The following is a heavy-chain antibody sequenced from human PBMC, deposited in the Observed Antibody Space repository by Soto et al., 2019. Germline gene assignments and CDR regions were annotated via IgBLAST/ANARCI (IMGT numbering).Heavy chain of an antibody. Sequence: GGSLTLSCAASGFTFSHFEMSWVRQPQAKGLEWISYITSSGGTTYYADSVKGRFTISRDNTKNSLYLQMNSLRAEDTAVYYCAKGHVFVAPQNGRSFDSWGQGSLVTVSS. V-gene: IGHV3-48*03. CDR3: AKGHVFVAPQNGRSFDS. CDR1: GFTFSHFE. J-gene: IGHJ4*02. CDR2: ITSSGGTT. D-gene: IGHD2-21*01.